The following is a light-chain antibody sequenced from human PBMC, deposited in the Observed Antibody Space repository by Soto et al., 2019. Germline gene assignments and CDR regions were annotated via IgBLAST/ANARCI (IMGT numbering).Light chain of an antibody. CDR1: QSISSY. CDR3: QQSYLMPPT. Sequence: DIQMTQSPSSLSASVGDSVTITCRATQSISSYLNWYQQKPGKAPKLLIFAASSLQSGVPSRFSGSGSGTDFTLTISSLQPEDFATYFCQQSYLMPPTFGPGTKVDIK. CDR2: AAS. V-gene: IGKV1-39*01. J-gene: IGKJ3*01.